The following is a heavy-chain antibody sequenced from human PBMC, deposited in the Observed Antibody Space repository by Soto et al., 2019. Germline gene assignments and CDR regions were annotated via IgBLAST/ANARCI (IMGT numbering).Heavy chain of an antibody. D-gene: IGHD3-10*01. J-gene: IGHJ4*02. CDR2: ISGSGDST. CDR3: ATESAMVRGPLDY. V-gene: IGHV3-23*01. CDR1: GFTFSNYA. Sequence: EVQLLESGGGLVQPGGSLRLSCAASGFTFSNYAMSWVRQAPGKGLEWVSAISGSGDSTYYADSVKGRFTISRDNSKNTLELQMSSLRAEDTAVYYCATESAMVRGPLDYWGQGAVVTVSS.